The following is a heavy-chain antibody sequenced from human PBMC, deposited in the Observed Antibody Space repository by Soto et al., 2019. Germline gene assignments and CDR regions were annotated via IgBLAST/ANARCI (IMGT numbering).Heavy chain of an antibody. Sequence: QVQPVQSGAEVKKPGSSVKVSCKASGGTFSSYAISWVRQAPGQGLEWMGGIIPIFGTANYAQKFQGRVTITADESTSTAYMELSSLRSEDTAVYYCGHSGSYYGVFDYWGQGTLVTVSS. CDR2: IIPIFGTA. V-gene: IGHV1-69*01. CDR1: GGTFSSYA. J-gene: IGHJ4*02. D-gene: IGHD1-26*01. CDR3: GHSGSYYGVFDY.